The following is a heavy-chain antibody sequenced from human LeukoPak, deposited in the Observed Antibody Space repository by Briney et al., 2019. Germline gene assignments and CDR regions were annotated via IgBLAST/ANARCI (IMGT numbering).Heavy chain of an antibody. D-gene: IGHD1-26*01. CDR1: GGSFSGYY. J-gene: IGHJ5*02. Sequence: SETLSLTCAVYGGSFSGYYWSWIRQPPGKGLEWIGEINHSGSTNYNPSLKSRVSISVDTSRNQFSLNLRSVTAADTAVYYCAKIEVGRFDPWGQGTLATVSS. V-gene: IGHV4-34*01. CDR2: INHSGST. CDR3: AKIEVGRFDP.